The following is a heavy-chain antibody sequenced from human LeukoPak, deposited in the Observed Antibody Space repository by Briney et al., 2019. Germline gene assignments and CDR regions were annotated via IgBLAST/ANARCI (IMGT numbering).Heavy chain of an antibody. V-gene: IGHV4-34*01. CDR2: INHSGST. CDR1: GGSFSDFY. D-gene: IGHD3-3*01. CDR3: ARVRFLEWLLPPKPTFEY. J-gene: IGHJ4*02. Sequence: SETLSLTCAVYGGSFSDFYWSWIRQSPGKGLEWIGAINHSGSTNYNPSLKSRVTISVDTSKSQFSLKLSSVTAADTAVYYCARVRFLEWLLPPKPTFEYWGQGTLVTVSS.